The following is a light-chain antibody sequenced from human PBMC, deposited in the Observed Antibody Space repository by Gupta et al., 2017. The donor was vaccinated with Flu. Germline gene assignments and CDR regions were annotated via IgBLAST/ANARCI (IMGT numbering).Light chain of an antibody. CDR3: SAWDDSLSGFYV. J-gene: IGLJ1*01. Sequence: QSVLTQLPSASRTPGQRVTISCSGSGSNIGRNYVYWYQQLPGPAPTLLIFCNNQRRSGVPDRCSCAKSGASASSAISGLRSEDEADYYYSAWDDSLSGFYVFGTGTKVTVL. CDR1: GSNIGRNY. V-gene: IGLV1-47*02. CDR2: CNN.